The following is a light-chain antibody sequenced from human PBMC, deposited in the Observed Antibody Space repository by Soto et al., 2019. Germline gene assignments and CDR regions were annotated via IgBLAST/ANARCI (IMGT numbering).Light chain of an antibody. V-gene: IGKV3D-20*02. CDR3: QQRSNWPLT. CDR2: GAS. CDR1: QSVSSSY. J-gene: IGKJ4*01. Sequence: EIVLTQSPGTLSLSPRERATLSCRASQSVSSSYLAWYQQKSGQAPRLLIYGASSRATGIPDRFSGSGSGTDFTLTISRLEPEDFAVYYCQQRSNWPLTFGGGTKVDIK.